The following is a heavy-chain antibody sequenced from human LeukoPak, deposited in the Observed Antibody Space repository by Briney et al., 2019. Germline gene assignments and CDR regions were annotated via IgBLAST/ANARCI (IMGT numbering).Heavy chain of an antibody. Sequence: KPGGSLRLSCAASGFTFSYYYMSWIRQAPGKGLEWVSYISSSGSTIYYADSVKGRFTISRDNAKNSLYLQMNSLRAEDTAVYYCAKDPPIPAPFDYWGQGTLVTVSS. D-gene: IGHD2-2*02. CDR2: ISSSGSTI. V-gene: IGHV3-11*01. J-gene: IGHJ4*02. CDR3: AKDPPIPAPFDY. CDR1: GFTFSYYY.